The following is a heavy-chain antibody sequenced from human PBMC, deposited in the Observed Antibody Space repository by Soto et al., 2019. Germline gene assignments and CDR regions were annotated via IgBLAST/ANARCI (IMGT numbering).Heavy chain of an antibody. D-gene: IGHD2-15*01. V-gene: IGHV1-69*01. CDR2: IIPIFGTA. J-gene: IGHJ6*02. Sequence: QVQLVQSGAEVKKPGSSVKVSCKASGGTFSSYAISWVRQAPGQGLEWMGGIIPIFGTANYAQKFQGRVTITADESTSTAYMELSSLRSEDTAVYYCARALAVAATHTGYYYGMDVWGQGTTVTVSS. CDR1: GGTFSSYA. CDR3: ARALAVAATHTGYYYGMDV.